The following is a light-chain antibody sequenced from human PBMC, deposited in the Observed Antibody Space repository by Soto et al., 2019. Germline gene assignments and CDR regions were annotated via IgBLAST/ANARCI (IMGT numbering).Light chain of an antibody. CDR3: YSAADDTGF. CDR1: VLARKN. CDR2: GNT. J-gene: IGLJ2*01. Sequence: SYELTQPSSVSVSPGQTARITCSGDVLARKNARWFQHKPGQAPLLVIYGNTERPSGIPERFSAPTSGTTATLTISGAHVEDEADYYCYSAADDTGFFGGGTKLTVL. V-gene: IGLV3-27*01.